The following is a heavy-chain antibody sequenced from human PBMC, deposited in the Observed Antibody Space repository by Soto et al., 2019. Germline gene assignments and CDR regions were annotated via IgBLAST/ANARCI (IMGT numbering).Heavy chain of an antibody. J-gene: IGHJ4*02. D-gene: IGHD6-19*01. CDR1: GFTFSSYW. CDR3: ARSDRGQWLTPDY. V-gene: IGHV3-7*05. CDR2: IKQDGSQK. Sequence: PGGSLRLSCAASGFTFSSYWMSWVRQAPGKGLEWVANIKQDGSQKYYVDSVKGRFTISRDNAKNSLYLQMNSLRAEDTAVYYCARSDRGQWLTPDYWGPGTLVTVSS.